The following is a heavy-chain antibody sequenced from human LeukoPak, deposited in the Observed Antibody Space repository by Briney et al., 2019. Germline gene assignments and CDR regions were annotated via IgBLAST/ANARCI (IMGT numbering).Heavy chain of an antibody. V-gene: IGHV4-34*01. CDR1: GGSFSGYY. J-gene: IGHJ6*02. D-gene: IGHD3-9*01. CDR2: INHSGST. CDR3: ARDDILTGYHYGMDV. Sequence: LSETLSLTCAVYGGSFSGYYWSWIRQPPGKGLEWIGEINHSGSTNYNPSLKSRVTISVDTSKNQFSLKLSSVTAADTAVYYCARDDILTGYHYGMDVWGQGTTVTVSS.